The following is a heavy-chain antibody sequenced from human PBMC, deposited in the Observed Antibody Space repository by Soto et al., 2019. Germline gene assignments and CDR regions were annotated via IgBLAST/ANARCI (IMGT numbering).Heavy chain of an antibody. D-gene: IGHD4-17*01. Sequence: APVKVSCKASGGTFSSYTISWVRKAPGQGLEWMGRIIPILGIANYAQKFQGRVTITADKSTSTAYMELSSLRSEDTAVYYCAREDDSTVTNWFDPWGQGTLVTVSS. J-gene: IGHJ5*02. CDR3: AREDDSTVTNWFDP. CDR2: IIPILGIA. CDR1: GGTFSSYT. V-gene: IGHV1-69*02.